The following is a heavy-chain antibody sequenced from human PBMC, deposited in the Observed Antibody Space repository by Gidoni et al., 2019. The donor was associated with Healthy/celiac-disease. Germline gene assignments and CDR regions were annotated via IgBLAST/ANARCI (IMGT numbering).Heavy chain of an antibody. Sequence: QITLKESGPTLVKPTQTLTLTCTFSGFPLSTSGVGGGWIRQPPGKDLEWLAIIYWNDDKRYSPSLKSRLTITKDTSKNQVVLTMTNMDPVDTATYYCAHSIWQWLVFHWGQGTLVTVSS. J-gene: IGHJ4*02. CDR2: IYWNDDK. CDR1: GFPLSTSGVG. V-gene: IGHV2-5*01. D-gene: IGHD6-19*01. CDR3: AHSIWQWLVFH.